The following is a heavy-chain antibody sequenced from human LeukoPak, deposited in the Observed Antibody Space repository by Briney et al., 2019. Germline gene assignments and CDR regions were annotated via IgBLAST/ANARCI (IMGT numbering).Heavy chain of an antibody. CDR1: GYTFTSYA. CDR2: MNPNSGNT. Sequence: ASVKVSCKASGYTFTSYAMNWVRQAPGQGLEWMGWMNPNSGNTGYGQKFQGRVTMTRNTSISTAYMELSSLRSEDTAVYYCAREYYYESSGYYPSFGYWGQGTLVTVSS. CDR3: AREYYYESSGYYPSFGY. J-gene: IGHJ4*02. V-gene: IGHV1-8*02. D-gene: IGHD3-22*01.